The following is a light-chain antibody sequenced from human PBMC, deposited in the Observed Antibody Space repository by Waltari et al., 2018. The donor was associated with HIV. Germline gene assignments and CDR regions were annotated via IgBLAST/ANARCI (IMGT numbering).Light chain of an antibody. CDR1: SSNIGANVD. CDR3: QSFDSSLNAYV. V-gene: IGLV1-40*01. CDR2: ANP. Sequence: QSVLTQAPSVSGAPGQRVTTSLTGSSSNIGANVDVHWYQLLPGSSPNLLIFANPTRPSGVPDRFSGSKSGTSASLAITGLHPEDEAEYYCQSFDSSLNAYVFGTGTTVIVL. J-gene: IGLJ1*01.